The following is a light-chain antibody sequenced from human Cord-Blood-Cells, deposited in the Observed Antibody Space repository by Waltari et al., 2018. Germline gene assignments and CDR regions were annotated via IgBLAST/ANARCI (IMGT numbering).Light chain of an antibody. Sequence: QSALTQPASASGSPGQSVTISCTGTSSDVGGYNYVSWYQQHPGKAPKLMIYDVSKRPSGVPNRFSGSKSGNTASLTISGLQAEDEADYYCSSYTSSSTWVFGGGTKLTVL. CDR2: DVS. CDR1: SSDVGGYNY. V-gene: IGLV2-14*01. CDR3: SSYTSSSTWV. J-gene: IGLJ3*02.